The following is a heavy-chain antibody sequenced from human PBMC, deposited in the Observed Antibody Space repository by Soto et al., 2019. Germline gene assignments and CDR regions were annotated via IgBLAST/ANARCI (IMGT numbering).Heavy chain of an antibody. V-gene: IGHV1-18*04. J-gene: IGHJ4*02. CDR2: ISAHNGNT. CDR1: GYTFTSYG. D-gene: IGHD3-22*01. CDR3: ARIVTYYDSSGYPWYFDY. Sequence: ASVKVSCKASGYTFTSYGISWVRQAPGQGLEWMGWISAHNGNTNYAQKLQGRVTMTTDTSTSTAYMELRSLRSDDTAVYYCARIVTYYDSSGYPWYFDYWGQGTLVTVSS.